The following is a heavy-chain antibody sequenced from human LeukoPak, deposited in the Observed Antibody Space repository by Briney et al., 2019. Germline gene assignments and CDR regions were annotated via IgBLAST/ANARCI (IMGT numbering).Heavy chain of an antibody. CDR1: GGSFSGYY. V-gene: IGHV4-34*01. Sequence: SETLSLTCAVYGGSFSGYYWSWIRQPPGKGPEWIGEINHSGSTNYNPSLKSRVTISVDTSKNQFSLKLSSVTAADTAVYYCARAYCSSTSCRNWFDPWGQGTLVTVSS. D-gene: IGHD2-2*01. J-gene: IGHJ5*02. CDR2: INHSGST. CDR3: ARAYCSSTSCRNWFDP.